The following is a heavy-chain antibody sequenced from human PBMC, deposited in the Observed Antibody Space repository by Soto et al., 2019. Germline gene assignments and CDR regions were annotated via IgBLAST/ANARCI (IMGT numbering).Heavy chain of an antibody. J-gene: IGHJ5*02. CDR1: GGSISSSNW. Sequence: SETLSLTCAVSGGSISSSNWWSWVRQPPGKGLEWIGEIYHSGSTNYNPSLKSRVTIPVDKSKNQFSLKLSSVTAADTAVYYCARDVVVVPAARGSWFDPWGQGTLVTVSS. CDR3: ARDVVVVPAARGSWFDP. V-gene: IGHV4-4*02. D-gene: IGHD2-2*01. CDR2: IYHSGST.